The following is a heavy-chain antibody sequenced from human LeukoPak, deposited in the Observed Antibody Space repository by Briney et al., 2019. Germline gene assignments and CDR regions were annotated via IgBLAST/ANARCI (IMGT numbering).Heavy chain of an antibody. Sequence: GGSLRLTCAASGFTFSSYWMSWVRQPPGKGLEWVSSISISNSYIYYADSVKGRFTISRDNAKNSLYLQMNSLRAEDTAVYYCARVSRLLNWFDPWGQGTLVTVSS. CDR2: ISISNSYI. D-gene: IGHD1-26*01. CDR1: GFTFSSYW. V-gene: IGHV3-21*01. CDR3: ARVSRLLNWFDP. J-gene: IGHJ5*02.